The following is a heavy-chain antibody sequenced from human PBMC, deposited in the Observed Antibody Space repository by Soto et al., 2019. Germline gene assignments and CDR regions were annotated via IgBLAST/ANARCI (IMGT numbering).Heavy chain of an antibody. Sequence: QVQLVESGGGVVQPGRSLRLSCAASGFTFSSYGMYWVRQAPGKGLEWVAVISYDGSNKYYADSVKGRFTISRDNSKNTLYLQMNSLRAEDTAVYYCAKGGKMVRYYGMDVWGQGTTVTVSS. CDR2: ISYDGSNK. CDR1: GFTFSSYG. CDR3: AKGGKMVRYYGMDV. D-gene: IGHD5-18*01. V-gene: IGHV3-30*18. J-gene: IGHJ6*02.